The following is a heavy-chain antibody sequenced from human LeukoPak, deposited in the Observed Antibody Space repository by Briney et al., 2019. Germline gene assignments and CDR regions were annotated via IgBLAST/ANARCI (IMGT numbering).Heavy chain of an antibody. CDR1: GLTVSDYA. D-gene: IGHD1-26*01. Sequence: PGGSLRLSCAASGLTVSDYAMSWVRQAPGKGLEWGSGITSGFTAHYADSVKGRFTISRDNFRNTFHLQMNSLRAEDTAVYYCAKDYSDSRVGDVFLEYWGQGTLVTVSS. J-gene: IGHJ4*02. CDR3: AKDYSDSRVGDVFLEY. V-gene: IGHV3-23*01. CDR2: ITSGFTA.